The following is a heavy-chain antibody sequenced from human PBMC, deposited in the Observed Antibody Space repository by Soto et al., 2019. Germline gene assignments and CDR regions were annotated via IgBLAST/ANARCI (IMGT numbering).Heavy chain of an antibody. CDR1: GDTFTDYY. J-gene: IGHJ4*02. CDR3: ARGGQVVVVTAALDY. V-gene: IGHV1-46*01. CDR2: VNPSGGHT. D-gene: IGHD2-21*02. Sequence: QVQLVQSGAEVKKPGASVKVSCKASGDTFTDYYIHWVRQAPGQGLEWMGTVNPSGGHTTYAQHFLGRMTMTRDTFTSTLYMELTILTSEGTAVYYCARGGQVVVVTAALDYWGQGTLVTVSS.